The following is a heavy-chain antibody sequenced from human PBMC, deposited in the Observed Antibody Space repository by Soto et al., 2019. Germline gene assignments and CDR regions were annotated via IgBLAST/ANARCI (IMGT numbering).Heavy chain of an antibody. CDR2: ISGSGGST. V-gene: IGHV3-23*01. Sequence: VQLLESGGGLVQPGGSLRLSCAASGFTFSSYAMSWVRQAPGKGLEWVSAISGSGGSTYYADSVKGRFTISRDNSKNTLYLQMNSLRAEDTAVYYCAKEGIDGDYGAYYYYYYYMDVWGKGTTVTVSS. J-gene: IGHJ6*03. CDR3: AKEGIDGDYGAYYYYYYYMDV. D-gene: IGHD4-17*01. CDR1: GFTFSSYA.